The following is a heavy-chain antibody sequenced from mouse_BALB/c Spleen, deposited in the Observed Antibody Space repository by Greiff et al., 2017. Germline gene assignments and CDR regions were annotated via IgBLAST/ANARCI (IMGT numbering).Heavy chain of an antibody. CDR3: ARSYYYGSSPPFAY. Sequence: EVQLQQSGPELVKPGASVKMSCKASGYTFTSYVMHWVKQKPGQGLEWIGYINPYNDGTKYNEKFKGKATLTSDKSSSTAYMELSSLTSEDSAVYYCARSYYYGSSPPFAYWGQGTLVTVSA. CDR1: GYTFTSYV. CDR2: INPYNDGT. J-gene: IGHJ3*01. D-gene: IGHD1-1*01. V-gene: IGHV1-14*01.